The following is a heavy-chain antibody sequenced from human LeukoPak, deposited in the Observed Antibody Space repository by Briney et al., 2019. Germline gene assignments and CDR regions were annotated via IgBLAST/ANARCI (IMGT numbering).Heavy chain of an antibody. Sequence: GGSLRLSCAASGFTFSSYAMSWVRQAPGKGREWVSAISGSGGSTYYADSGKGRFTISRDNSKNTLYLQMNSLRAEDTAVYYCAKDARYSGSYGDYWGQGTLVTVSS. D-gene: IGHD1-26*01. CDR2: ISGSGGST. CDR3: AKDARYSGSYGDY. V-gene: IGHV3-23*01. CDR1: GFTFSSYA. J-gene: IGHJ4*02.